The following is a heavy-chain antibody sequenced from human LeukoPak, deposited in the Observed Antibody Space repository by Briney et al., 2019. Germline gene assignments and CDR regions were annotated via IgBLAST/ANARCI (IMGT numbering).Heavy chain of an antibody. CDR2: INPNSGGT. CDR1: GYTFTGYY. V-gene: IGHV1-2*06. CDR3: ARGHYYYYYMDV. Sequence: APVKVSCKASGYTFTGYYMHWVRQAPGQGLERMGRINPNSGGTNYAQKFQGRVTMTRDTSISTAYMELSRLRSDDTAVYYCARGHYYYYYMDVWGKGTTVTVSS. J-gene: IGHJ6*03.